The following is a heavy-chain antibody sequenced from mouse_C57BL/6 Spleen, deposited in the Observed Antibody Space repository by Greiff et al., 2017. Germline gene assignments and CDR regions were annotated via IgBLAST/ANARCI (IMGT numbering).Heavy chain of an antibody. D-gene: IGHD2-10*02. CDR1: GYAFTSYW. V-gene: IGHV1-55*01. CDR3: ARECDDDGYGMAY. CDR2: IYPGSGST. J-gene: IGHJ3*01. Sequence: QVQLQQPGAELVKPGASVKMSCKASGYAFTSYWITWVKQRPGQGLEWIGDIYPGSGSTNYNEKFKGKATLTVDTSSSTAYMQLSSLTSEDSAVYSCARECDDDGYGMAYWGQGTLVTVSA.